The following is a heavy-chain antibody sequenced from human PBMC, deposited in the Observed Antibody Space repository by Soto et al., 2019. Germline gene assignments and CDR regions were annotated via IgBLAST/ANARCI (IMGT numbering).Heavy chain of an antibody. V-gene: IGHV3-49*04. CDR3: TILEIVVVPGAFDI. D-gene: IGHD3-22*01. CDR2: IRSKAYGGTT. Sequence: SLRLSCTASGFTFGDYAMSWVRQAPGKGLEWVGFIRSKAYGGTTEYAASVKGRFTISRDDSKSIAYLQMNSLKTEDTAVYYCTILEIVVVPGAFDIWGQGTMVTVSS. CDR1: GFTFGDYA. J-gene: IGHJ3*02.